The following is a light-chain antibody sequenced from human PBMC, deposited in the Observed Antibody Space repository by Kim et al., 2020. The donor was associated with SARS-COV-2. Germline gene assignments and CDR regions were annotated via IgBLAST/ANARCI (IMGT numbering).Light chain of an antibody. CDR3: QVWENTLRT. V-gene: IGLV3-21*01. J-gene: IGLJ2*01. Sequence: SVAQGKTARFPRGGNNIGRKSIHWYQHKPGQAPVLVIYYDSDRPPGVSERFSASNSGNTATLAISSVEPGDEADYYCQVWENTLRTFGGGTQLTVL. CDR1: NIGRKS. CDR2: YDS.